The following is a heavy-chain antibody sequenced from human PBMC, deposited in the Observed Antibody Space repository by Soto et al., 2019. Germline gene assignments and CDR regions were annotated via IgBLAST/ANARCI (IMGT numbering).Heavy chain of an antibody. D-gene: IGHD6-13*01. V-gene: IGHV3-66*01. Sequence: EVQLVESGGGLVQPGGSLRLSCAASGFTVSSNYMSWVGQAPGKGLEGVSVFYSGGSTYYAASVKGRFTISRDNSKNTLYLQMNSLRAEDTAVYYCARDSSSWYRWFDPWGQGTLVTVSS. CDR3: ARDSSSWYRWFDP. CDR1: GFTVSSNY. J-gene: IGHJ5*02. CDR2: FYSGGST.